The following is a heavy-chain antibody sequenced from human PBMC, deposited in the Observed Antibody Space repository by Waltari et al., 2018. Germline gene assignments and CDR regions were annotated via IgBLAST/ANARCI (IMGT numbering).Heavy chain of an antibody. D-gene: IGHD3-10*01. V-gene: IGHV4-39*07. J-gene: IGHJ4*02. CDR2: IYYSGST. CDR3: ARFEAVWGGGFDY. Sequence: QLQLQESGPGLVKPSETLSLTCTVSGGSISSSRYYWGWIRQPPGKGLEWIGSIYYSGSTYYNPSLKSRVTISVDTSKNQFSLKLSSVTAADTAVYYCARFEAVWGGGFDYWGQGTLVTVSS. CDR1: GGSISSSRYY.